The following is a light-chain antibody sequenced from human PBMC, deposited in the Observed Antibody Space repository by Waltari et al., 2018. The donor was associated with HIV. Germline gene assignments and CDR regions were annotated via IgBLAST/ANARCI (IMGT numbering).Light chain of an antibody. Sequence: QSALTQPASVSGSPGQSITISCTGTSSDVGGYNYVSWSQQHPGKAPKLMIYDVSKRPSGVSNRFSGSKSGNTASLTISGLQAEDEADYYCSSYTSSSTPYVFGTGTKVTVL. CDR2: DVS. CDR3: SSYTSSSTPYV. V-gene: IGLV2-14*01. CDR1: SSDVGGYNY. J-gene: IGLJ1*01.